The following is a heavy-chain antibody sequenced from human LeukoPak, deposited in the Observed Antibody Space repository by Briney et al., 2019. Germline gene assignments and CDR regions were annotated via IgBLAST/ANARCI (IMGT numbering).Heavy chain of an antibody. Sequence: GGSLRLSCAASGFTFSSYSMNWVRQAPGKGLEWVSSISTSSSYIYYADSVKGRFTISRDNAKNSLYLQMNSLRAEDTAVYYCARDRFFYSSGWIFDYWGQGTLVTVSS. CDR1: GFTFSSYS. CDR3: ARDRFFYSSGWIFDY. D-gene: IGHD6-19*01. J-gene: IGHJ4*02. V-gene: IGHV3-21*01. CDR2: ISTSSSYI.